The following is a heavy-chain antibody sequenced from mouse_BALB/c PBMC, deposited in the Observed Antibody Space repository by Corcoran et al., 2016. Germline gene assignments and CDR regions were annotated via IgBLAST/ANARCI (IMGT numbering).Heavy chain of an antibody. D-gene: IGHD2-14*01. CDR3: AGRTEGYSYAMDS. CDR1: GFSLSTSGMG. Sequence: QVTLKESGPGILKPSQTLSLTCSFSGFSLSTSGMGVGWIRQPSGKGLEWLTNIWWDDERHYNPSLKSQLTSSKDTSRNQVFLKISSVDTADTATNYCAGRTEGYSYAMDSLGQGSSATVSS. V-gene: IGHV8-12*01. J-gene: IGHJ4*01. CDR2: IWWDDER.